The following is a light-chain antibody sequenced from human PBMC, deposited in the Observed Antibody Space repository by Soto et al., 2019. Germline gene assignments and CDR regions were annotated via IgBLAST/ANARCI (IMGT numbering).Light chain of an antibody. CDR2: EVS. V-gene: IGKV2D-29*01. CDR1: QSLLGSDGKTY. CDR3: MQSVQFPRT. Sequence: DIVMTQTPLSLSVTPGQPASISCKSSQSLLGSDGKTYLSWYPQKPGHPPQLLIFEVSNHFSGVSDRFSGSGSGTDFTLKISRVEAEDVGVYYCMQSVQFPRTFGGGTKVEIK. J-gene: IGKJ4*01.